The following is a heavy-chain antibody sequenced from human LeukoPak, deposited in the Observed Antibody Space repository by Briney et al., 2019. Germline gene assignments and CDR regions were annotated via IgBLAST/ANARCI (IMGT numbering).Heavy chain of an antibody. CDR3: ARETSQKGAHYMDV. CDR1: GGSISSSSYY. D-gene: IGHD3-16*01. Sequence: PSETLSLTCTVSGGSISSSSYYWGWIRQPPGKGLEWIGSIYYSGSTYYNPSLKSRVTISVDTSKNQFSLKLRSVTAADTAVYCCARETSQKGAHYMDVWGKGTTVTISS. V-gene: IGHV4-39*07. J-gene: IGHJ6*03. CDR2: IYYSGST.